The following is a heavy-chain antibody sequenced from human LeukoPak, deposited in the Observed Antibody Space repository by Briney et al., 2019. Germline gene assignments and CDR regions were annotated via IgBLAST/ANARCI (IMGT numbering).Heavy chain of an antibody. V-gene: IGHV3-30*02. Sequence: GGSLRLSCAASGFTFSSYAMHWVRQAPGKGLEWVAFIHYGGSNNYYADSVKGRFTISRDNSKNTLYLQMNTLRADDTAVYYCAKDHGSSDWYYFDYWGQGTLVTVSS. CDR1: GFTFSSYA. J-gene: IGHJ4*02. CDR3: AKDHGSSDWYYFDY. CDR2: IHYGGSNN. D-gene: IGHD6-13*01.